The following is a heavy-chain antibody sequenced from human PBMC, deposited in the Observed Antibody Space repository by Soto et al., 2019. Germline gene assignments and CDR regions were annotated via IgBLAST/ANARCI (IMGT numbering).Heavy chain of an antibody. CDR1: GFTFNGSA. D-gene: IGHD2-15*01. J-gene: IGHJ5*02. CDR3: TSPVGYCSGGSCYHAFDP. Sequence: GGSLRLSCAAPGFTFNGSAMHWVRQAAGKGLEWVGRIRSTANSYATAYAASVKGRFTISRDDSKNTAYLQMNSLKTEDTAVYYCTSPVGYCSGGSCYHAFDPWGQGT. V-gene: IGHV3-73*01. CDR2: IRSTANSYAT.